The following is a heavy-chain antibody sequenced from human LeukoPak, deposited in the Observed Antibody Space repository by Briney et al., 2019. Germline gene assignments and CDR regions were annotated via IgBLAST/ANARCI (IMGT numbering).Heavy chain of an antibody. J-gene: IGHJ5*02. Sequence: PSETLSLTCAVSGGSISSGGYSWSWIRQPPGKGLEWIGYIYHSGSTYYNPSLKSRVTISVDTSKNQFSLKLSSVTAADTAVYYCARGYCSSTSCLKASRWFDPWGQGTLVTVSS. CDR3: ARGYCSSTSCLKASRWFDP. CDR1: GGSISSGGYS. D-gene: IGHD2-2*01. CDR2: IYHSGST. V-gene: IGHV4-30-2*02.